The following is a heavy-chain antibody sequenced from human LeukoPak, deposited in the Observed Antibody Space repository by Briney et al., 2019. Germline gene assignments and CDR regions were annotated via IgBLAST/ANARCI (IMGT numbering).Heavy chain of an antibody. CDR1: GCTFTGYY. Sequence: ASVKVSCKTSGCTFTGYYMHWVRQAPGQGLEWMGWISPNTGGTNYAQKFQGRVTMTSDTSISTAYMELSSLRSDDTAMYYCARAPMIVVVFPPRLDFWGQGTLVTVSS. CDR3: ARAPMIVVVFPPRLDF. CDR2: ISPNTGGT. V-gene: IGHV1-2*02. J-gene: IGHJ4*02. D-gene: IGHD3-22*01.